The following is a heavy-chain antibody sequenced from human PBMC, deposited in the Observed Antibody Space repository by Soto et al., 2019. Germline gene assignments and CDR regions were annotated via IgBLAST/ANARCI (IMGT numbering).Heavy chain of an antibody. D-gene: IGHD2-2*02. CDR1: GYTFTSYG. Sequence: ASVKVSCKASGYTFTSYGISWVRQAPGQGLEWMGWISAYNGDTNYAQKLQGRVTVTTDTSTSTAYMELRSLRSDDTAVYYCARDHCSSTSCYTAVDYWGQRTLVTVSS. CDR3: ARDHCSSTSCYTAVDY. CDR2: ISAYNGDT. J-gene: IGHJ4*02. V-gene: IGHV1-18*04.